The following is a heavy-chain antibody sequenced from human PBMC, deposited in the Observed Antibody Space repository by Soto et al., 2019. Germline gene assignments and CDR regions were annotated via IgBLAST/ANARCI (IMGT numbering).Heavy chain of an antibody. Sequence: QLLESGPGLVKPSGTLSLTCAVSGGSISSSNWWSWVRQPPGKGLEWIGEIYHSGSTNYNPSLKSRVTISVDKSKNQFSLKLSSVTAADTAVYYCARDPVEQQLVWGGNYYYGMDVWGQGTTVTVSS. CDR2: IYHSGST. CDR3: ARDPVEQQLVWGGNYYYGMDV. D-gene: IGHD6-13*01. J-gene: IGHJ6*02. CDR1: GGSISSSNW. V-gene: IGHV4-4*02.